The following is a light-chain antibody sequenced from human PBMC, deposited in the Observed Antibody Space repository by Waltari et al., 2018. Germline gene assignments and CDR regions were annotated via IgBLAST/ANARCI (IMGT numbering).Light chain of an antibody. CDR2: EVS. CDR3: SSYTSSSTPV. J-gene: IGLJ2*01. CDR1: SSDVGGYNY. V-gene: IGLV2-14*01. Sequence: QSALTQPASVSGSPGQSITISCTGTSSDVGGYNYVSWYQQHPGKAPKLMIYEVSNRPSGVSNRFSGSKSCNTASLTISGLQAEDEAYYYCSSYTSSSTPVFGGGTKLTVL.